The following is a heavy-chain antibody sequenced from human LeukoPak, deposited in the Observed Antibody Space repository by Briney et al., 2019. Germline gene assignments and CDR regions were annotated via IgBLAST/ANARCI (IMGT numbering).Heavy chain of an antibody. Sequence: GGSLRLSCAASGFTVSSNYMSWVRQAPGKGLEWVSVIYSGGSTYYVDSVKGRFTISRDNSKNTLYLQMNSLRAEDTAVYYCARDSVVVPAAAWGQGTMVTVSS. V-gene: IGHV3-66*01. CDR1: GFTVSSNY. D-gene: IGHD2-2*01. CDR3: ARDSVVVPAAA. J-gene: IGHJ3*01. CDR2: IYSGGST.